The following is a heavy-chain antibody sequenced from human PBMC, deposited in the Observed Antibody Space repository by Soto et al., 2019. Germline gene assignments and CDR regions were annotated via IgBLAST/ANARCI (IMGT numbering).Heavy chain of an antibody. V-gene: IGHV5-51*01. D-gene: IGHD6-13*01. J-gene: IGHJ4*02. CDR3: ARSPRSSLYFDY. CDR2: IYPGDHET. CDR1: GYTFSNFW. Sequence: GESLKISGPSSGYTFSNFWIGWVRQLPGKGLEWMGIIYPGDHETRYSPSFHGKVTISADRSINTAYLQWNSLEASDTAFYFCARSPRSSLYFDYWGQGALVTVSS.